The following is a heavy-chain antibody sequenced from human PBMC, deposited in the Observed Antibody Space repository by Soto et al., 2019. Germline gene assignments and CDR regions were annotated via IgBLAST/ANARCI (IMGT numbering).Heavy chain of an antibody. Sequence: VGSLRLSCASSVFTFSSYAMHCVRHSPGKWLEWVAVIPYDGSNKYYADSVKGRFTISRDNSKNTLYLQMNSLRAEDTAVYYCARDIAPRGYYYGSGTLPYYYGMDVGGHGTTVTVS. CDR1: VFTFSSYA. CDR3: ARDIAPRGYYYGSGTLPYYYGMDV. CDR2: IPYDGSNK. J-gene: IGHJ6*02. D-gene: IGHD3-10*01. V-gene: IGHV3-30-3*01.